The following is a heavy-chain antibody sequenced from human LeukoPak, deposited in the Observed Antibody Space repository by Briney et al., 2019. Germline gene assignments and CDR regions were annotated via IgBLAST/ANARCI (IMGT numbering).Heavy chain of an antibody. CDR2: IYYSGGT. V-gene: IGHV4-59*01. D-gene: IGHD6-19*01. CDR1: GGSISSYY. Sequence: PSETLSLTCTVSGGSISSYYWSWIRQPPGKGLEWIGYIYYSGGTNYNPSLKSRVTISVDTSKNQFSLKLSSVTAADTAVYYCARGSSGWYYAFDIWGQGTMVTVSS. CDR3: ARGSSGWYYAFDI. J-gene: IGHJ3*02.